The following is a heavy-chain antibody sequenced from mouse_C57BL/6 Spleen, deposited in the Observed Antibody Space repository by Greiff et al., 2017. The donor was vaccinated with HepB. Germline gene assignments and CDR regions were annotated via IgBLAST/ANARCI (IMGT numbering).Heavy chain of an antibody. D-gene: IGHD2-4*01. CDR1: GYTFTSYW. V-gene: IGHV1-7*01. J-gene: IGHJ4*01. Sequence: QVQLKESGAELAKPGASVKLSCKASGYTFTSYWMHWVKQRPGQGLEWIGYINPSSGYTKYNQKFKDKATLTADKSSSTAYMQLSSLTYEDSAVYYCAAYDYDVGYYAMDYWGQGTSVTVSS. CDR2: INPSSGYT. CDR3: AAYDYDVGYYAMDY.